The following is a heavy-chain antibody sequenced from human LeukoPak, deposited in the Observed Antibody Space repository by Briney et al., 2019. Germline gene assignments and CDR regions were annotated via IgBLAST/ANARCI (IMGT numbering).Heavy chain of an antibody. J-gene: IGHJ4*02. CDR1: GFTFSSFG. Sequence: GGSLRLSCTASGFTFSSFGMGWVRQAPGKGLEWVSSISSSSSYIYYADSVKGRFTISRDNAKNSLYLQMNSLRAEDTAVYYCARGVRYSGSYYHFGYWGQGTLVTVSS. CDR2: ISSSSSYI. CDR3: ARGVRYSGSYYHFGY. V-gene: IGHV3-21*01. D-gene: IGHD1-26*01.